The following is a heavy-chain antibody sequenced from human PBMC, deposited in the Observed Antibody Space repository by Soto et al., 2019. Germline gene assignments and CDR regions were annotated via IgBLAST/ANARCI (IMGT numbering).Heavy chain of an antibody. J-gene: IGHJ4*02. CDR2: INSDGSST. CDR1: GFTFSSYW. CDR3: ARDGEWFGELGSPHFDY. Sequence: GGSLRLSCAASGFTFSSYWMHWVRQAPGKGLVWVSRINSDGSSTSYADSVKGRFTISRDNAKNTLYLQMNSLRAEDTAVYYCARDGEWFGELGSPHFDYWGQGTLVTVSS. D-gene: IGHD3-10*01. V-gene: IGHV3-74*01.